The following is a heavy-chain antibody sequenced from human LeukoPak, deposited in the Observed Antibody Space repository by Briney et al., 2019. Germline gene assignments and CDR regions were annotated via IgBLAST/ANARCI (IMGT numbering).Heavy chain of an antibody. CDR2: IYHSGST. D-gene: IGHD5-18*01. J-gene: IGHJ4*02. CDR1: GYSISSGYY. V-gene: IGHV4-38-2*01. CDR3: AGVVVDTAMANDY. Sequence: SETLSLTCAVSGYSISSGYYWGWIRQPPGKGLEWIESIYHSGSTYYNPSLKSRVTISVDTSKNQFSLKLSSVTAADTAVYYCAGVVVDTAMANDYWGQGTLVTVSS.